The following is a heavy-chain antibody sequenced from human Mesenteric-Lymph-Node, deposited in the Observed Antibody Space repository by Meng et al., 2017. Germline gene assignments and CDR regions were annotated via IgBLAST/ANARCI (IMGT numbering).Heavy chain of an antibody. CDR2: IIPIFGTA. V-gene: IGHV1-69*14. Sequence: VQRGQLGAGWKKPGSSVKVSCKASGGTFSSYAISWVRQAPGQWLEWMGGIIPIFGTANYAQKFQGRVTITADKSTSTAYMELSSLRSEDTAVYYCARGTYSGYVQGNWFDPWGQGTLVTVSS. CDR1: GGTFSSYA. CDR3: ARGTYSGYVQGNWFDP. D-gene: IGHD5-12*01. J-gene: IGHJ5*02.